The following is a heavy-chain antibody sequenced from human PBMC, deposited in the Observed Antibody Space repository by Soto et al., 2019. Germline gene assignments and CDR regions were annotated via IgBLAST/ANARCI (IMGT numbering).Heavy chain of an antibody. CDR2: IYYSGST. J-gene: IGHJ4*02. V-gene: IGHV4-39*01. CDR3: ARTKDYDYGDYVGEYYFDY. Sequence: QLQLQESGPGLVKPSETLSLTCTVSGGSISSSSYYWGWIRQPPGKGLEWIGSIYYSGSTYYNPSLKSRVTISVDTSKNQFSLKLSSVTAADTAVYYCARTKDYDYGDYVGEYYFDYWGQGTLVTVSS. CDR1: GGSISSSSYY. D-gene: IGHD4-17*01.